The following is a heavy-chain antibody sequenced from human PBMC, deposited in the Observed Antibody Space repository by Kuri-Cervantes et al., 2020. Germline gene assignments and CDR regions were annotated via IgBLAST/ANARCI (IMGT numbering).Heavy chain of an antibody. CDR1: GYTLTELS. V-gene: IGHV1-24*01. Sequence: ASVKVSCKVSGYTLTELSMHWVRQAPGKGLEWMGGFDPEDGETIYAQKFQGRVTMTEDTSTDTAYMELSSLRSEDTAVYYCASMTGLEIGSDYWGQGTLVTVSS. J-gene: IGHJ4*02. D-gene: IGHD1-1*01. CDR3: ASMTGLEIGSDY. CDR2: FDPEDGET.